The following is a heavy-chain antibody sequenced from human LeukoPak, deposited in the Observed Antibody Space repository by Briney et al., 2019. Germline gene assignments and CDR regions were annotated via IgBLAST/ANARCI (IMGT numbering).Heavy chain of an antibody. CDR2: ISSSGSTI. CDR3: ARLQGSGSYYQTTDY. D-gene: IGHD3-10*02. Sequence: GVPLRLSCAASGFTFSSYEMNWVRQAPGKGLDWVSYISSSGSTIYYADSVKGRFTISRDNAKNSLYLQMNSLRAEDTAVYYCARLQGSGSYYQTTDYWGQGTLVTVSS. V-gene: IGHV3-48*03. J-gene: IGHJ4*02. CDR1: GFTFSSYE.